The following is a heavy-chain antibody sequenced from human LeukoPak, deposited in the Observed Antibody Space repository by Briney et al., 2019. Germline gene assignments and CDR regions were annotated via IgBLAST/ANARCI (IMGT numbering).Heavy chain of an antibody. Sequence: ASVKVSCKASGYTFTGYYMHWARQAPGQGLEWMGWINPNSGGTNYAQQFQGRVTMTRDTSISTAYMELSRLRSDDTAVYYCARVSTDDSRVDYYGMDVWGQGTTVTVSS. CDR3: ARVSTDDSRVDYYGMDV. J-gene: IGHJ6*02. CDR1: GYTFTGYY. V-gene: IGHV1-2*02. CDR2: INPNSGGT. D-gene: IGHD3-3*01.